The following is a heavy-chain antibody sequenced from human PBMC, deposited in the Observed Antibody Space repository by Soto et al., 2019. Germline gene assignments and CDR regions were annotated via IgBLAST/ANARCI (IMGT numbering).Heavy chain of an antibody. CDR1: GFAFSSYA. CDR3: ANYLGGYYGMDV. D-gene: IGHD2-21*01. J-gene: IGHJ6*02. V-gene: IGHV3-23*01. Sequence: EVQLLESGGGLVQPGGSLRLSCAASGFAFSSYAMSWVRQAPGTGLEWVSASSGSTGSTYYADSVKGRFTISRDNSKNTLYLQMNSLRAEDTAVYYCANYLGGYYGMDVWGQGTTVTVAS. CDR2: SSGSTGST.